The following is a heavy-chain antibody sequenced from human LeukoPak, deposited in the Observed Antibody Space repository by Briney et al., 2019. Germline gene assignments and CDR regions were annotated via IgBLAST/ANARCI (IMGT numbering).Heavy chain of an antibody. CDR2: IYYSGST. CDR3: ARTYMTSARFDP. V-gene: IGHV4-31*03. Sequence: SETLSLTCTVSGGSISSGGYYWSWIRQHPGKGLEWIGYIYYSGSTYHNPSLKSRVTISVDTSKSQFSLKLSSVTAADTAVYYCARTYMTSARFDPWGQGTLVTVSS. J-gene: IGHJ5*02. CDR1: GGSISSGGYY. D-gene: IGHD2-21*02.